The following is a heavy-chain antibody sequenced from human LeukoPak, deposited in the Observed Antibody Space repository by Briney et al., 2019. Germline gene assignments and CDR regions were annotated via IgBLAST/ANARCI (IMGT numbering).Heavy chain of an antibody. CDR3: ARAREWCSSTSCYDDAFDI. CDR2: ISSSSSYI. V-gene: IGHV3-21*01. CDR1: GFTFSSYS. Sequence: PGGSLRLSCAASGFTFSSYSMNWARHPPRKGLEWVSSISSSSSYIYYPYSVKSRFTISRDNAKYSLYLQMNSLRAEDTAVYYCARAREWCSSTSCYDDAFDIWGQGTMVTVSS. J-gene: IGHJ3*02. D-gene: IGHD2-2*01.